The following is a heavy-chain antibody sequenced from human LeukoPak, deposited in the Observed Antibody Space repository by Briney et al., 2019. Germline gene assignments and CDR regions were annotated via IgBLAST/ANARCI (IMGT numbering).Heavy chain of an antibody. Sequence: SETLSLTCTISGASISTGGYYWTWIRQPPGEGLEWIGYIYYTGSIDYNASLKSRLTISLETSKNRFSLKLNSVTAADTAVCYCARDHSYYFGSQTSTLDVWGQGTAVTVSS. J-gene: IGHJ6*02. CDR2: IYYTGSI. D-gene: IGHD3-10*01. V-gene: IGHV4-31*03. CDR1: GASISTGGYY. CDR3: ARDHSYYFGSQTSTLDV.